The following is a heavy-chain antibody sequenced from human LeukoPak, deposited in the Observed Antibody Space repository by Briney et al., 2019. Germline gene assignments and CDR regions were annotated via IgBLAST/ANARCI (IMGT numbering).Heavy chain of an antibody. CDR1: GFTFSSYA. Sequence: GGSLRLSCAASGFTFSSYAMSWVRQAPGKGLEWVSSISNIGSSTTYYADSVKGQFTISRDNAKNSLYLQMNSLRAEDTAVYYCARVQANPGYCSSTSCPSWFDPWGQGTLVTVSS. J-gene: IGHJ5*02. CDR3: ARVQANPGYCSSTSCPSWFDP. V-gene: IGHV3-23*01. CDR2: ISNIGSSTT. D-gene: IGHD2-2*01.